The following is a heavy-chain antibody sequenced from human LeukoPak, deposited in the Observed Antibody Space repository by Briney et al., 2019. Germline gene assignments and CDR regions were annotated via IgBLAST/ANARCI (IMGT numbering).Heavy chain of an antibody. D-gene: IGHD3-22*01. CDR2: ISSSGSPT. Sequence: PGGSLRLSCAASGFTFSSYHMNWVRQAPGKGLEWVSYISSSGSPTHYADSVKGRFTISRDNAKNSLYLQMNSLRAEDTAVYYCAKARATYLYDTSGYSALDYWGQGTLVTVSS. J-gene: IGHJ4*02. CDR3: AKARATYLYDTSGYSALDY. CDR1: GFTFSSYH. V-gene: IGHV3-48*01.